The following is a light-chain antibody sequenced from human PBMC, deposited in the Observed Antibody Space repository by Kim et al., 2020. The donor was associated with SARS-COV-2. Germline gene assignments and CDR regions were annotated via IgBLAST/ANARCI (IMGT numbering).Light chain of an antibody. CDR2: GKN. J-gene: IGLJ2*01. Sequence: SSELTQDPAVSVALGQTVRITCQGDSRRSNYATWYQQKPGQAPLHVIYGKNNRPSGIPDRFSGSSSGNTASLTITRTQAVDEADYYSNSRDNNDNVVFGG. CDR3: NSRDNNDNVV. CDR1: SRRSNY. V-gene: IGLV3-19*01.